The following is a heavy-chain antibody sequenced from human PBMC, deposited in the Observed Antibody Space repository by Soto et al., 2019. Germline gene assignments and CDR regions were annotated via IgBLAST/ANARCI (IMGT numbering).Heavy chain of an antibody. CDR1: GGSFSGYY. Sequence: PSGSLYLTSAVYGGSFSGYYWNWIRQPPGKGLEWIGEIDHSGYTNYNPSLKSRVTISVDTSKNQFSLRLTSVTAADTAVYYCARVRDWFDPWGQGTLVTVSS. J-gene: IGHJ5*02. CDR2: IDHSGYT. CDR3: ARVRDWFDP. V-gene: IGHV4-34*01. D-gene: IGHD3-3*01.